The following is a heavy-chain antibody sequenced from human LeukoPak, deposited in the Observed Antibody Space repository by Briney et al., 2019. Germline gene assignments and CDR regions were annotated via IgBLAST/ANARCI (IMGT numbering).Heavy chain of an antibody. CDR3: ARDYYDSGVYSYDY. D-gene: IGHD3-22*01. Sequence: ASVKVSCKASGYTFTSYYMHWVRQAPGQGLEWMGIINPSGGSTSYAQKFQGRVTMTRDTSTSTVYMELSSLRSEDPAVYYRARDYYDSGVYSYDYGGRGPLAPVPS. CDR1: GYTFTSYY. J-gene: IGHJ2*01. V-gene: IGHV1-46*01. CDR2: INPSGGST.